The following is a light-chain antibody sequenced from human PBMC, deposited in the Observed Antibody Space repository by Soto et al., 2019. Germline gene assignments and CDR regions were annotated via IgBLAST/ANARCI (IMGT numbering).Light chain of an antibody. CDR3: QQSYMDPIT. J-gene: IGKJ5*01. CDR2: DAS. V-gene: IGKV1-39*01. Sequence: DIQMTQSPSSLSASVGNRVTITCRASQSISTYLNWYQKKPGKAPNLLIYDASRLQSGVPSRFSGSGGGTDFTLSIGSVQPEDFATYFCQQSYMDPITFGQGTRLETK. CDR1: QSISTY.